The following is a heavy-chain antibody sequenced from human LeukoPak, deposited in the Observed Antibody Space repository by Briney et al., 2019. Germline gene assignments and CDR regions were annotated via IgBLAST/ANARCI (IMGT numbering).Heavy chain of an antibody. V-gene: IGHV4-39*07. CDR2: IYYSGST. Sequence: SETLSLTCTVSGGSISSGSYYWGWIRRPPGKGLEWLGSIYYSGSTYYNPSLKSRITISLDTSKNQFSLKLYSVTAADTAVYYCARDKTFEVVNFFDYWGQGTLVTVSS. CDR1: GGSISSGSYY. J-gene: IGHJ4*02. D-gene: IGHD3-3*01. CDR3: ARDKTFEVVNFFDY.